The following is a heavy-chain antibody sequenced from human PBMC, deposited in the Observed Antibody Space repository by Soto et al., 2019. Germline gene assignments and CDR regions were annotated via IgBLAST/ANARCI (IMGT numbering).Heavy chain of an antibody. CDR1: GVSISSGGYY. CDR2: IYYSGST. J-gene: IGHJ4*02. V-gene: IGHV4-31*03. CDR3: AREYYYDSSGFDY. Sequence: SETLSLTCTVSGVSISSGGYYWTWIRQHPQKGLEWIGHIYYSGSTYYNPSPKSRVTVSVDTSKNQFSLKLSSVTAADTAVYYCAREYYYDSSGFDYWGQGTLVTVSS. D-gene: IGHD3-22*01.